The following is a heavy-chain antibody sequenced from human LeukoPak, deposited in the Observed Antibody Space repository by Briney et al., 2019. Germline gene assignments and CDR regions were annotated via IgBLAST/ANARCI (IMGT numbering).Heavy chain of an antibody. CDR2: ISHNGAT. V-gene: IGHV4-39*06. Sequence: SETLSLTCAVSGASVTSSTYFWGWIRQPPGEGPEWLGSISHNGATYYNPSLKSRATISLDTSRNQFTLTVTSVTVADTALYFCASRIVVSPTAVETWFDSWGQGTLVAVSS. J-gene: IGHJ5*01. CDR1: GASVTSSTYF. CDR3: ASRIVVSPTAVETWFDS. D-gene: IGHD2-2*01.